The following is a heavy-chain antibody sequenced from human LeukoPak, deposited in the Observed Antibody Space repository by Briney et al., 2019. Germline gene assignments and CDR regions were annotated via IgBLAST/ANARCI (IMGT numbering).Heavy chain of an antibody. Sequence: GGSLRLSCAASGFTFSSYSMNWVRQAPGKGLEWVSSISSSSSYIYYADSVKGRFTISRDNAKNSLYLQMNSLRAEDTAVYYCTQTRWLQNPYDYWGQGTLVTVSS. J-gene: IGHJ4*02. CDR2: ISSSSSYI. CDR1: GFTFSSYS. V-gene: IGHV3-21*01. D-gene: IGHD5-24*01. CDR3: TQTRWLQNPYDY.